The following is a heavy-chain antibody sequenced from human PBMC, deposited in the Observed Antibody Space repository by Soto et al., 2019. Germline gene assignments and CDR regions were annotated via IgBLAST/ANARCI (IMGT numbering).Heavy chain of an antibody. CDR3: ARDTGYTFGSLNY. V-gene: IGHV1-3*01. Sequence: HVELVQSGADVKKPGASVTISCKASGYTFTDYALHWVRQAPGQRLEWMGWMNAGVGNTLYSQKFQGRITITRDTSASTAYMELNSMKSEDTASYYCARDTGYTFGSLNYWGPGTLVTVSS. J-gene: IGHJ4*02. CDR1: GYTFTDYA. D-gene: IGHD5-18*01. CDR2: MNAGVGNT.